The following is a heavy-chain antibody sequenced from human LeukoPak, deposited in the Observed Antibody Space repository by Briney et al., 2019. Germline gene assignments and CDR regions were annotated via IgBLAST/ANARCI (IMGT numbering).Heavy chain of an antibody. V-gene: IGHV4-34*01. D-gene: IGHD2-15*01. CDR3: ARRGSRYYYYYMDV. J-gene: IGHJ6*03. CDR2: INHSGST. Sequence: SETLSLTCAVYGGSFSDYYWSWIRQPPGKGLEWIGEINHSGSTNYNPSLKSRVTISVDTSKNQFSLKLSSVTAADTAVYYCARRGSRYYYYYMDVWGKGTTVTISS. CDR1: GGSFSDYY.